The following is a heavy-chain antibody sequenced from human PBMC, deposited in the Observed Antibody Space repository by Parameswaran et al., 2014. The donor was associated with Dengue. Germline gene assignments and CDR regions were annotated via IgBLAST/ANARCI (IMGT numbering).Heavy chain of an antibody. J-gene: IGHJ5*02. D-gene: IGHD2-2*02. CDR3: ARDRLISYCSSTSCYTGEWFDP. V-gene: IGHV3-21*01. Sequence: VRQMPGKGLEWVSSISSSSSYIYYADSVKGRFTISRDNAKNSLYLQMNSLRAEDTAVYYCARDRLISYCSSTSCYTGEWFDPWGQGTLVTVSS. CDR2: ISSSSSYI.